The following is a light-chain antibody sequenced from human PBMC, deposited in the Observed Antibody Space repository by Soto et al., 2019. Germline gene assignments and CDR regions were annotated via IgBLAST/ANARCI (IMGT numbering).Light chain of an antibody. Sequence: QSVLTQPPSASGLPGQRVTISCSGSSSNIGSNTVNWYQQLPGTAPRLLIYGNSQRPSGVPDRFSGSKSGTSASLAISGLQSEDESVSYCAAWPDSLKGWAFGGGT. CDR2: GNS. J-gene: IGLJ3*02. CDR3: AAWPDSLKGWA. CDR1: SSNIGSNT. V-gene: IGLV1-44*01.